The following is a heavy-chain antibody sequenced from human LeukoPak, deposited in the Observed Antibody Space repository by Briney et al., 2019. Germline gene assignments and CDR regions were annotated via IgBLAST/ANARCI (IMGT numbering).Heavy chain of an antibody. V-gene: IGHV4-59*01. CDR3: ARIEEGAFDI. Sequence: PSETLSLTCTVSGGSISSYYWSWIRQPPGKGLEWIGYIYYSGSTNYNPSLKSRVTISVDTSKNQFSLKLSSVTAADTAVYYCARIEEGAFDIWGQGTMVTVSS. CDR2: IYYSGST. J-gene: IGHJ3*02. CDR1: GGSISSYY.